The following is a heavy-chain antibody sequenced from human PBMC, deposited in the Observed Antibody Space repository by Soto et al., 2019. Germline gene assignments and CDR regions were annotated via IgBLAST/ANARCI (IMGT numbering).Heavy chain of an antibody. CDR1: GSSISSDF. J-gene: IGHJ3*02. V-gene: IGHV4-59*03. CDR3: ATYHPWNAHNPTPEDAFDI. CDR2: ISYSGRI. Sequence: PSETRSLTGTAAGSSISSDFGNWIKQPPGRGLEWIGYISYSGRISYNSSLKSRVTMSVDTSQNQFSLKLTSVTAADTAVYYCATYHPWNAHNPTPEDAFDIRGQGTMVTVSS. D-gene: IGHD3-16*01.